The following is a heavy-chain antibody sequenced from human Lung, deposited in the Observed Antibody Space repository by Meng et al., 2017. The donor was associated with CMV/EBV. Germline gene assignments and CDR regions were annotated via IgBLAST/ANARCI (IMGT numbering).Heavy chain of an antibody. CDR1: GYTFGSYG. J-gene: IGHJ4*02. CDR3: ASGTPGRSYCDY. V-gene: IGHV1-18*01. Sequence: QSGLEVEQRGASVRVSCKASGYTFGSYGICWVRQAPGQGLEWMGWFVNYVDTYPAPKFQGRVTMTTDTHTNTAFMELRSLTSDDTAVYYCASGTPGRSYCDYWGQGTLVTVSS. D-gene: IGHD2-15*01. CDR2: FVNYVDT.